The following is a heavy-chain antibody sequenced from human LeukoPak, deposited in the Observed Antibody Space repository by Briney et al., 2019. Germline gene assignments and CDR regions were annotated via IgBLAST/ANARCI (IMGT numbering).Heavy chain of an antibody. CDR2: ISYDGSNK. Sequence: PGGSLRLSCAASGFTFSSYAMHWVRQAPGKGLEWVAVISYDGSNKYYADSVKGRFTISRDNSKNTLYLQMNSLRAEDTAVYYCARAPLRFGESSAVYWGQGTLVTVSS. J-gene: IGHJ4*02. V-gene: IGHV3-30-3*01. CDR3: ARAPLRFGESSAVY. CDR1: GFTFSSYA. D-gene: IGHD3-10*01.